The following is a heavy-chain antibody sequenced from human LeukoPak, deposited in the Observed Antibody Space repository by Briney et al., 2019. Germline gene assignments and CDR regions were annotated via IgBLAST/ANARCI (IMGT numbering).Heavy chain of an antibody. D-gene: IGHD5-18*01. CDR1: GITASINY. CDR3: AGGGYGFDY. V-gene: IGHV3-66*01. CDR2: INSGGST. J-gene: IGHJ4*02. Sequence: PRGSLRLSCAAAGITASINYMSWVRQAPGKGLDWVSLINSGGSTHYADSVKGRSTISRDNSKNTMYPQMNSLRAEDTAVYYCAGGGYGFDYWGQGTLVTVSS.